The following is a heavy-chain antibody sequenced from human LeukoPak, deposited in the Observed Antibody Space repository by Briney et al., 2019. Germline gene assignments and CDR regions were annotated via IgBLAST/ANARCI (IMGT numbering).Heavy chain of an antibody. CDR3: ARGGPTGSYCSSTSCPWFGY. CDR1: GFTFSSYA. J-gene: IGHJ4*02. V-gene: IGHV3-48*01. D-gene: IGHD2-2*01. Sequence: GGSLRLSCAASGFTFSSYAMSWVRQAPGKGLEWVSYISSSSSTIYYADSVKGRFTISRDNAKNSLYLQMNSLRAEDTAVYYCARGGPTGSYCSSTSCPWFGYWGQGTLVTVSS. CDR2: ISSSSSTI.